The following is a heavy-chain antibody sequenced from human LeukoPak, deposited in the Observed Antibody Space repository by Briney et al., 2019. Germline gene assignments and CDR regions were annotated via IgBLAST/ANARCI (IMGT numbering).Heavy chain of an antibody. D-gene: IGHD3-9*01. CDR1: GYTFTGYY. CDR2: INPNSGGT. Sequence: ASVKVSCKASGYTFTGYYMHWVRQAPGQGLEWMGWINPNSGGTNYAQKFQGRVTMTRDTSISTAHMELSRLRSDDTAVYYCATFDILTGYYFDYWGQGTLVTVSS. J-gene: IGHJ4*02. CDR3: ATFDILTGYYFDY. V-gene: IGHV1-2*02.